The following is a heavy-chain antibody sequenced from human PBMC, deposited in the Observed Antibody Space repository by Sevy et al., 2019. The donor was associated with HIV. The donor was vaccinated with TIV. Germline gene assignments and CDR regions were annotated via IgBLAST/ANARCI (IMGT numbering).Heavy chain of an antibody. CDR1: GFTFTNAW. CDR3: TTDSWSQEDYYDH. CDR2: FKGKPSGGAI. Sequence: GGSLRLSCAASGFTFTNAWMSWVRQAPGKGLEWVGHFKGKPSGGAIDYAAPVKGRFTISRDDSKNMLYLQMSSLRTEDTAVYYCTTDSWSQEDYYDHWGQGTLVTVSS. V-gene: IGHV3-15*01. D-gene: IGHD6-13*01. J-gene: IGHJ4*02.